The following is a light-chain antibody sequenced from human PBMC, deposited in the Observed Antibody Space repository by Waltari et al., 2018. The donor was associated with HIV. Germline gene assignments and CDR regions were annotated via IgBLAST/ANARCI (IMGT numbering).Light chain of an antibody. Sequence: PGQSVSISCSGSRSNIGSNYVYWYQHLPGTTPKVVIYRSDQRPSGVPDRFSGSNSGTSASLAISGLRSEDEAHYYCASWDDNLSGWVFGGGTKLTVL. V-gene: IGLV1-47*01. CDR1: RSNIGSNY. J-gene: IGLJ3*02. CDR3: ASWDDNLSGWV. CDR2: RSD.